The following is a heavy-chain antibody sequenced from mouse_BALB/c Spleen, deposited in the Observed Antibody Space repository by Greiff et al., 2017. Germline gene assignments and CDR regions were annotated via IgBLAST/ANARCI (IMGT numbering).Heavy chain of an antibody. CDR1: GFTFSSYA. J-gene: IGHJ4*01. D-gene: IGHD1-1*01. Sequence: EVQVVESGGGLVKPGGSLKLSCAASGFTFSSYAMSWVRQTPEKRLEWVASISSGGSTYYPDSVKGRFTISRDNARNILYLQMSSLRSEDTAMYYCARGTVVAPHYYAMDYWGQGTSVTVSS. CDR3: ARGTVVAPHYYAMDY. CDR2: ISSGGST. V-gene: IGHV5-6-5*01.